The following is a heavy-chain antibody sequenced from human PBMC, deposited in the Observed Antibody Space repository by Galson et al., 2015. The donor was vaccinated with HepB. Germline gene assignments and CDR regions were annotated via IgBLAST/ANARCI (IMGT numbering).Heavy chain of an antibody. CDR3: ARDEDGAFDI. V-gene: IGHV4-39*07. D-gene: IGHD5-24*01. CDR2: RSYSGIT. J-gene: IGHJ3*02. Sequence: LSLTCIVSGGSINTNSYYWVWIRQPPGKGLEWIASRSYSGITYYNPSLKSRVIVSVDTSKDQFSLRLSSVTAADTAVYYCARDEDGAFDIWGQGSAVTVSS. CDR1: GGSINTNSYY.